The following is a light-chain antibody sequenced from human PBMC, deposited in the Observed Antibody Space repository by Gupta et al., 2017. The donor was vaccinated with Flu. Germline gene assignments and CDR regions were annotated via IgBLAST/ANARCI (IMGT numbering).Light chain of an antibody. CDR1: QSVLYSSNNKNY. CDR3: QQYYSTPPT. J-gene: IGKJ1*01. V-gene: IGKV4-1*01. Sequence: CKSSQSVLYSSNNKNYLAWYQQKPGQPPKLLIYWASTRESGVPDRFSGSGSGTDFTLTISSLQAEDVAVYYCQQYYSTPPTFGQGTKVEIK. CDR2: WAS.